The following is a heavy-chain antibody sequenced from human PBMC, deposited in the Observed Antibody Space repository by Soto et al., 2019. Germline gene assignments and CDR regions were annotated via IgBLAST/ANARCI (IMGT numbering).Heavy chain of an antibody. Sequence: QLQLQESGSGLVKPSQTLSLTCAVSGGSISSGGYSWSWIRQPPGKGLEWIGYSYHSGSTYYNPSLKSRVTTAVDRSKNQCSLKLSSVTAADTAVYYCASGQQLVRNYWGQGTLVTVSS. V-gene: IGHV4-30-2*01. CDR2: SYHSGST. CDR1: GGSISSGGYS. CDR3: ASGQQLVRNY. J-gene: IGHJ4*02. D-gene: IGHD6-13*01.